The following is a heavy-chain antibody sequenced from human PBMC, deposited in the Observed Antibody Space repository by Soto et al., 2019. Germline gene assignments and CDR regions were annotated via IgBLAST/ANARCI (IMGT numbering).Heavy chain of an antibody. J-gene: IGHJ4*02. Sequence: QVQLVQSGAEVKKPGSSVKVSCKSSGGTFSSYAINWVRQAPGQGLEWMGGIIPLFGVPNYAQKFQGRVNITAGDSTTTAYMELSSLRAEDTAVYYCARAYSSGWSGDFDYWDQGILVTVSS. CDR3: ARAYSSGWSGDFDY. CDR1: GGTFSSYA. D-gene: IGHD6-19*01. CDR2: IIPLFGVP. V-gene: IGHV1-69*12.